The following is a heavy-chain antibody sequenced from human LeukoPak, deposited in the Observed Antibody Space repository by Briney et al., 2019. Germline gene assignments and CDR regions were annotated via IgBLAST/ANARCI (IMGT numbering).Heavy chain of an antibody. CDR3: ARDGRLGTYYYYYYMDV. CDR1: GYTFTSYY. V-gene: IGHV1-46*01. Sequence: ASVKVSCKASGYTFTSYYMHWVRQAPGQGLEWMGIINPSGGSTSYAQKFQGRVTMTRDTSTSTVYMELSSLRSEDTAVYYCARDGRLGTYYYYYYMDVWGKGTTVTVSS. CDR2: INPSGGST. D-gene: IGHD1-14*01. J-gene: IGHJ6*03.